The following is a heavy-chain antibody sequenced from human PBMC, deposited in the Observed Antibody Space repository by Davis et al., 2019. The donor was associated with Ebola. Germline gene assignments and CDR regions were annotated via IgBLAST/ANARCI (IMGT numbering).Heavy chain of an antibody. Sequence: LRLSCTVSGGSISSGDYYWNWIRQSPGKALEWIGYIHHSGGTYYNPSLKSRLTISVDTSKNQFSLRLSSVTAADTAVYYCARTGRQQLVPGYFDYWGQGTLVTVSS. CDR2: IHHSGGT. J-gene: IGHJ4*02. CDR3: ARTGRQQLVPGYFDY. D-gene: IGHD6-13*01. V-gene: IGHV4-30-4*08. CDR1: GGSISSGDYY.